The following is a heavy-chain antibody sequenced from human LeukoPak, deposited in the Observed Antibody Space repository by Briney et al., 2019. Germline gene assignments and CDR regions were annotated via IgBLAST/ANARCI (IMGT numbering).Heavy chain of an antibody. CDR1: GFTFSSYS. Sequence: GGSLRLSCAASGFTFSSYSMNWVRQAPGKGLEWVSSISSSSSYIYYADSVKGRFTISRDNAKNSLYLQMNSLRAEDTAVYYCARVSGYYYYMDVWGKGTTVTISS. V-gene: IGHV3-21*01. J-gene: IGHJ6*03. CDR3: ARVSGYYYYMDV. CDR2: ISSSSSYI.